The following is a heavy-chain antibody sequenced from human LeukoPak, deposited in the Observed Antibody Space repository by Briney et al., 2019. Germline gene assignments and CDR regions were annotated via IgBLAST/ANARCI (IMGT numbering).Heavy chain of an antibody. CDR1: GGSFSGYY. D-gene: IGHD1-7*01. J-gene: IGHJ4*02. V-gene: IGHV4-34*01. CDR2: ISHSGST. CDR3: ARHRGRTYFDY. Sequence: SETLSLTCAVYGGSFSGYYWSWIRQPPGKGLEWIGEISHSGSTNYNPSLKSRVTISVDTSKNQFSLKLSSVTAADTAVYYCARHRGRTYFDYWGQGTLVTVSS.